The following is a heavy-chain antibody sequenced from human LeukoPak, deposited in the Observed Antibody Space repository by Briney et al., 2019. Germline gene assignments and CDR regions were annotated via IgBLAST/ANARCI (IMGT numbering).Heavy chain of an antibody. D-gene: IGHD2-8*01. J-gene: IGHJ4*02. V-gene: IGHV1-8*01. Sequence: ASVKVSCKASGYTFTSYDINWVRQGPGQGLEWMGWMNPNSGNTGYAQKFQGRVTMTRDTSITTAYMELSSLRSDDTAVYYCVRGRDNGRPENYFASWGQGTRVTVSS. CDR3: VRGRDNGRPENYFAS. CDR1: GYTFTSYD. CDR2: MNPNSGNT.